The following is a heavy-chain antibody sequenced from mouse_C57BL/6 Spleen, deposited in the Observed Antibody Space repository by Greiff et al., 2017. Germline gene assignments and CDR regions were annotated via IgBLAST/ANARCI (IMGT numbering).Heavy chain of an antibody. CDR1: GFSFNTYA. CDR2: IRSKSNNYAT. V-gene: IGHV10-1*01. Sequence: EVQRVESGGGLVQPKGSLKLSCAASGFSFNTYAMNWVRQAPGKGLEWVARIRSKSNNYATYYADSVKDRFTISRDDSESMLYLQMNNLKTEDTAMYYCVRDYDGAWFAYWGQGTLVTVSA. CDR3: VRDYDGAWFAY. D-gene: IGHD2-4*01. J-gene: IGHJ3*01.